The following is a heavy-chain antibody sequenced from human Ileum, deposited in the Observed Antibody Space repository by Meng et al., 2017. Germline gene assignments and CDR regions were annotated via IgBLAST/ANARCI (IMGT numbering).Heavy chain of an antibody. J-gene: IGHJ5*02. V-gene: IGHV1-69*10. Sequence: QVQLVQSGAEVKYPGSSVTVSCKASGGAFSSSAIGWLRQAPGRGLEWMGGIIPILNAPTYAQNFKGRVTLPADMATTTVYMELSSLTSDDTAVYFCARDCSGGGCFDPWGQGTLVTVSS. D-gene: IGHD2-15*01. CDR2: IIPILNAP. CDR3: ARDCSGGGCFDP. CDR1: GGAFSSSA.